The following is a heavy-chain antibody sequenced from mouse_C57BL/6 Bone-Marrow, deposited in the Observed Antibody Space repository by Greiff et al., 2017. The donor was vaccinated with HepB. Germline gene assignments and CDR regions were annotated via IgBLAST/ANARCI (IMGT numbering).Heavy chain of an antibody. Sequence: EVMLVESGAGLVKPGGSLKLSCAASGFTFTSYAMSWVRQTPEKRLEWVAYISSGGDYIYYADTVKSRFTISRDNARNTLYLQMSSLKSEDAAMYYCTRDDGYIAYWGQGTLVTVSA. V-gene: IGHV5-9-1*02. CDR2: ISSGGDYI. CDR3: TRDDGYIAY. J-gene: IGHJ3*01. CDR1: GFTFTSYA. D-gene: IGHD2-3*01.